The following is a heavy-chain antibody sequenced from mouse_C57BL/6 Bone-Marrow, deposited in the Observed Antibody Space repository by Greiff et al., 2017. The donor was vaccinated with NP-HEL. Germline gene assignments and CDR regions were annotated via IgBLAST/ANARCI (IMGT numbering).Heavy chain of an antibody. J-gene: IGHJ2*01. CDR2: IYPGGGYT. V-gene: IGHV1-63*01. Sequence: VKVVESGAELVRPGTSVKMSCKASGYTFTNYWIGWVKQRPGHGLEWIGDIYPGGGYTNYNEKFKGKATLTADKSSSTAYMQFSSLTSEDSAIYYCPRKTAQAFFDYWGQGTTLTVSS. D-gene: IGHD3-2*02. CDR3: PRKTAQAFFDY. CDR1: GYTFTNYW.